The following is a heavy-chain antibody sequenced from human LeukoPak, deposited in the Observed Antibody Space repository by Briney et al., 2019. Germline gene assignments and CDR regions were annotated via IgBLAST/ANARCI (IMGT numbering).Heavy chain of an antibody. CDR3: ARGPITIFGVVKYYYYYGMDV. D-gene: IGHD3-3*01. V-gene: IGHV1-2*02. J-gene: IGHJ6*02. Sequence: ASVKVSCKASGYTFTGYYMHWVRQAPGQGLEWMGWINPNSGGTNYAQKFQGRVTMTRDTSISTAYMELSRLRSDDTAVYYCARGPITIFGVVKYYYYYGMDVWGQGTTVTVSS. CDR2: INPNSGGT. CDR1: GYTFTGYY.